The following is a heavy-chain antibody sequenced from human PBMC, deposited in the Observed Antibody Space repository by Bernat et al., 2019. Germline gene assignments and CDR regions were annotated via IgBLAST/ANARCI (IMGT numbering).Heavy chain of an antibody. J-gene: IGHJ5*02. Sequence: EVQLVESGGGLVQPGGSLRLSCAASGFTLSDYWMHWVRQLPGKGLVWVSLIKSDGSFTTYADYVKGRFTIARDNAKNTLYLQMNSLRAEDTAVYYCVRDREAGWLDPWGQGTLVTVSS. D-gene: IGHD1-26*01. CDR3: VRDREAGWLDP. V-gene: IGHV3-74*03. CDR2: IKSDGSFT. CDR1: GFTLSDYW.